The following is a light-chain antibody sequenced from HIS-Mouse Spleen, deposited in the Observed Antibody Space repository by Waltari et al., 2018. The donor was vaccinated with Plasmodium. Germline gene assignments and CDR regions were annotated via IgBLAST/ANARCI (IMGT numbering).Light chain of an antibody. CDR3: QQRSNWPRVLT. V-gene: IGKV3-11*01. Sequence: EIVLTQSPATLSLSPGERATLSCRASQSVSSYLAWYQQKPGQAPRLLIYDASNRATGIPARFSGSGSGTDFTLTSSSLEPEDFAVYDCQQRSNWPRVLTFGGGTKVEIK. J-gene: IGKJ4*01. CDR2: DAS. CDR1: QSVSSY.